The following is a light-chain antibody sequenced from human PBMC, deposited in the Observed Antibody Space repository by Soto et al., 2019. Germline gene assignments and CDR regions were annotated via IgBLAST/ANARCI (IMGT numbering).Light chain of an antibody. J-gene: IGKJ1*01. CDR1: QSVNSN. V-gene: IGKV3-15*01. CDR2: GTS. CDR3: QQYNKWPRT. Sequence: EIVMTQSPATLSLSPGERATLSCRASQSVNSNLAWYQQKAGQAPRLLIYGTSTRAAGIPARFSGSGSGTDFTLTISSLQFEDFAVYYCQQYNKWPRTFGQGTKVDIK.